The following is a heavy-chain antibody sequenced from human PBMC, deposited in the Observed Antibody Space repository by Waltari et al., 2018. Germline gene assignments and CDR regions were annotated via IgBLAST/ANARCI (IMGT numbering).Heavy chain of an antibody. CDR3: ARLFGFGNNADY. D-gene: IGHD3-3*01. CDR2: IYPSDSDT. Sequence: EVQLVQSGAEMKKPGQSLKIPCKWSGYSSTRYWIAWVRQMSGKGLEWMAMIYPSDSDTRYSPSFQGQVTISVDKSTSTAYLQWNSLRASDTAVYFCARLFGFGNNADYWGQGTLVTVSS. V-gene: IGHV5-51*01. J-gene: IGHJ4*02. CDR1: GYSSTRYW.